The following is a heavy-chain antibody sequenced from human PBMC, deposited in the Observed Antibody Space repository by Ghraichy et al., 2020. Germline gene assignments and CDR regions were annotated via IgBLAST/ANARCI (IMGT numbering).Heavy chain of an antibody. Sequence: SETLSLTCTVSGGSISSYYWSWIRQPPGKGLEWIGYIYYSGSTNYNPSLKSRVTISVDTSKNQFSLTLSSVTAADTAVYYCARTLPGIAVAGYWYFALWGRGTLVTVSS. CDR2: IYYSGST. V-gene: IGHV4-59*01. J-gene: IGHJ2*01. CDR3: ARTLPGIAVAGYWYFAL. D-gene: IGHD6-19*01. CDR1: GGSISSYY.